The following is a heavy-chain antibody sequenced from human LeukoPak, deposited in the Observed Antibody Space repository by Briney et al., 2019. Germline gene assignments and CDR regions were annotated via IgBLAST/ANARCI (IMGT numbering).Heavy chain of an antibody. J-gene: IGHJ4*02. CDR3: ASGAVGATF. CDR1: GGSFSGYY. D-gene: IGHD1-26*01. CDR2: INHSGST. V-gene: IGHV4-34*01. Sequence: NPSETLSLTCAVYGGSFSGYYWSWIRQPPGKGLEWIGEINHSGSTNYNPSLKSRVTISVDTSKNQFSLKLSSVTAADTAVYYCASGAVGATFWGQGTLVTVSS.